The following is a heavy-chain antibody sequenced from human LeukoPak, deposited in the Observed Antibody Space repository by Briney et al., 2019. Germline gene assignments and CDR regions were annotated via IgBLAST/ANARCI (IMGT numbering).Heavy chain of an antibody. D-gene: IGHD3-10*01. CDR1: GFTVSSNY. V-gene: IGHV3-66*01. CDR2: IFSDGNT. CDR3: ARDHYGLTSYPNP. J-gene: IGHJ5*02. Sequence: ETGGSLRLSCAASGFTVSSNYMSWVRQAPGKGLEWVSVIFSDGNTYYADSVKGRFTISRDNSKTTLYLQMNSLRAEDTAVYYCARDHYGLTSYPNPWGQGTLVTVSS.